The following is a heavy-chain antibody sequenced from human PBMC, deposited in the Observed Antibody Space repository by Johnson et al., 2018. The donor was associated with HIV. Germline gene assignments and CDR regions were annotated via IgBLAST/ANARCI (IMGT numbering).Heavy chain of an antibody. CDR1: GFTFSSYD. CDR2: IGTAGDT. Sequence: EKLVESGGGLVQPGGSLRLSCAASGFTFSSYDMHWVRQATGKGLEWVSAIGTAGDTYYPGSVKGRFTISRENAKNSLYLQMNSLRAGDTAVYYCARALRTALGSPWNGGYDAFDIWGQGTMVTVSS. J-gene: IGHJ3*02. D-gene: IGHD1-1*01. V-gene: IGHV3-13*01. CDR3: ARALRTALGSPWNGGYDAFDI.